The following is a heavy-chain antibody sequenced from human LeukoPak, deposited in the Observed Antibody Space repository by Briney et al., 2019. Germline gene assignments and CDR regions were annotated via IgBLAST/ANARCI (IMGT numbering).Heavy chain of an antibody. CDR3: ASTYDYVWGSFRTGYFDY. J-gene: IGHJ4*02. CDR1: GFTFSSYG. V-gene: IGHV3-21*01. CDR2: INGRSSDI. Sequence: PGRSLRLSCAASGFTFSSYGMHWVRQAPGKGLEWVSHINGRSSDIYYADSVKGRFTISRDNAKTSLYLQMDSLRAEDTAVYYCASTYDYVWGSFRTGYFDYWGQGTLVTVSS. D-gene: IGHD3-16*02.